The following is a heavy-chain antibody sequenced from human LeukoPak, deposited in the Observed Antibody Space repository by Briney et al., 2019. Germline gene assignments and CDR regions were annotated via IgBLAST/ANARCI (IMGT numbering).Heavy chain of an antibody. D-gene: IGHD2-2*01. CDR3: ARRCSSSSCPFEY. CDR2: IDPSDSYT. Sequence: GESLKISCKGSGYSFTSYWISWVRQMPGRGLEWTGRIDPSDSYTNYSPSFQGHVTISADKSISTAYLQWSSPKASDTAMYYCARRCSSSSCPFEYWGQGTLVTVSS. V-gene: IGHV5-10-1*01. J-gene: IGHJ4*02. CDR1: GYSFTSYW.